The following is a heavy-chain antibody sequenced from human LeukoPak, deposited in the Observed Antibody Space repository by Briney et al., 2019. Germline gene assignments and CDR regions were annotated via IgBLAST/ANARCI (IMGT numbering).Heavy chain of an antibody. CDR1: GFTFSSYG. CDR2: IRYDGSNK. V-gene: IGHV3-30*02. CDR3: ARAFFGSRMVRGEDDWYFDL. J-gene: IGHJ2*01. D-gene: IGHD3-10*01. Sequence: PGGSLRLFCAASGFTFSSYGMHWLRQAPGKGLEWVAFIRYDGSNKYYADSVKGRFNISRDHSKNTVYLQKHSLRAEHTAVLHCARAFFGSRMVRGEDDWYFDLWGRGTLVTVSS.